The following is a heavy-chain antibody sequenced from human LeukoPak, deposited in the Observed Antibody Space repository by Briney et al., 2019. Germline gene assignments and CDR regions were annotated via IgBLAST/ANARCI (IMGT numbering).Heavy chain of an antibody. CDR3: ARAYGSSGCPQLPIDY. Sequence: GGSLRLSCAASGFTFSSYAMNWVRQAPGKGLEWVSAISGSGDSTFYADSVKGRFTISRDNSNNMLFLQVNSLRAEDTAVYSCARAYGSSGCPQLPIDYWGQGTLVTVSS. J-gene: IGHJ4*02. V-gene: IGHV3-23*01. CDR1: GFTFSSYA. D-gene: IGHD3-22*01. CDR2: ISGSGDST.